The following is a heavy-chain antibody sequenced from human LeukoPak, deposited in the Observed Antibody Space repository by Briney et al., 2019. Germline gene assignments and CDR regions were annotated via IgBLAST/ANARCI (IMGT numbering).Heavy chain of an antibody. V-gene: IGHV1-69*13. J-gene: IGHJ4*02. CDR3: ARRWGGSCGGADCYYFEY. CDR1: GGTFSSYA. CDR2: IIPIFGTA. Sequence: SVKVSCKASGGTFSSYAISWVRQAPGQGLEWMGGIIPIFGTANYAQKFQGRVTITADESTSTAYMELSSLRSEDTAVYYCARRWGGSCGGADCYYFEYWGQGTLVTVSS. D-gene: IGHD2-21*01.